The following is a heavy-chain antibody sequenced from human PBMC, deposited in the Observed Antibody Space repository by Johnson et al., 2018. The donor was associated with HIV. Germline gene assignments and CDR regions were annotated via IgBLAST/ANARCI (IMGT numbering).Heavy chain of an antibody. Sequence: VQLVESGGGLVQPGGSLRLSCAGSGFTFSSYAMSWVRQAPGKGLEWVSGISDSGGSTYYADSVKGRFTISRDNSKNTLYLQMNSLRAEDTAVYYCARGRAWDHDAFDIWGQGTMVTVSS. V-gene: IGHV3-23*04. J-gene: IGHJ3*02. CDR2: ISDSGGST. CDR3: ARGRAWDHDAFDI. CDR1: GFTFSSYA. D-gene: IGHD1-26*01.